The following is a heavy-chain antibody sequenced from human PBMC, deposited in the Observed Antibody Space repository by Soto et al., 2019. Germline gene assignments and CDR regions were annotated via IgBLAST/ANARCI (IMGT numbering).Heavy chain of an antibody. CDR3: ARSGLRGVVVILYFQD. D-gene: IGHD3-22*01. CDR1: GYTFTGYY. Sequence: QVQLVQSAAEVKKPGASVKVSCKASGYTFTGYYMHWVRQAPGQGLEWMGWSNPNSVGTNYAQKFQGRVTMTTDTSISTAYMELSRLRSDDTAVYYCARSGLRGVVVILYFQDWGQRTLVTVSS. CDR2: SNPNSVGT. V-gene: IGHV1-2*02. J-gene: IGHJ1*01.